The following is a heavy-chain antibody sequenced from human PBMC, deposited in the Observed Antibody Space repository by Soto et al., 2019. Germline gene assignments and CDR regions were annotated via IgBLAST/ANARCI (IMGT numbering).Heavy chain of an antibody. CDR3: ATVMWINYFDY. D-gene: IGHD5-12*01. V-gene: IGHV4-59*08. CDR2: IYYSGST. J-gene: IGHJ4*02. Sequence: SETLSLTCTVSGGSISSYYWSWIRQPPGKGLEWIGYIYYSGSTNYNPSLKSRVTISVDTSKNQFSLKLSSVTAADTAVYYCATVMWINYFDYWGQGTLVTVSS. CDR1: GGSISSYY.